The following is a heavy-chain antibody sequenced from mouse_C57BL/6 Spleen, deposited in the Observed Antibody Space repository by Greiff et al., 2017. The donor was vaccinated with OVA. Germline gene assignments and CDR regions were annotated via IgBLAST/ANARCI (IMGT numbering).Heavy chain of an antibody. CDR2: INPNNGGT. CDR3: ASPAFAY. J-gene: IGHJ3*01. V-gene: IGHV1-26*01. CDR1: GYTFTDYY. Sequence: EVQLQQSGPELVKPGASVKISCKASGYTFTDYYMTWVKQSPGKSLEWIGDINPNNGGTSYNQKFKGKATLTVDKSSSTAYMELRSLTAEDSAVYYCASPAFAYWGQGTLVTVS.